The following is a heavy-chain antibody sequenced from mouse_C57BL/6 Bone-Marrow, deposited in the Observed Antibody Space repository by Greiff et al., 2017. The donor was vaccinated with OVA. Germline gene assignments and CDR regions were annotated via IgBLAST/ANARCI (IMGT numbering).Heavy chain of an antibody. Sequence: VQLQQPGAELVKPGASVKMSCKASGYTFTSYWITWVKQRPGQGLEWIGDIYPGSGSTNYNEKFKSKATLTVDTSSSTAYMQLSSLTSEDSAVYYCARGTTVVHAMDYWGQGTSVTVSS. CDR1: GYTFTSYW. V-gene: IGHV1-55*01. CDR2: IYPGSGST. D-gene: IGHD1-1*01. CDR3: ARGTTVVHAMDY. J-gene: IGHJ4*01.